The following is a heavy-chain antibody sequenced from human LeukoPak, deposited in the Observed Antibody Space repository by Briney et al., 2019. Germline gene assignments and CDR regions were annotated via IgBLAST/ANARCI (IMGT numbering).Heavy chain of an antibody. CDR1: GFTFFNYW. CDR3: AKEKRVGVTPPYFDY. Sequence: GGSLRLSCAASGFTFFNYWMSWVRQAPGKGLEWVSTISGSDGSTYYADSVKGRFTISRDNSKNTLYLQMNSLRAEDTAVYYCAKEKRVGVTPPYFDYWGQGTLVTVSS. D-gene: IGHD1-26*01. V-gene: IGHV3-23*01. CDR2: ISGSDGST. J-gene: IGHJ4*02.